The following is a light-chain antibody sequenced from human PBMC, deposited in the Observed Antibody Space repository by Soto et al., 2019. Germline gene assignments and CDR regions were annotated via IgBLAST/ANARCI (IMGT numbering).Light chain of an antibody. CDR3: QQHVNPPYT. CDR1: QSVSSTY. Sequence: EIVLTQSPGTLSLSPGERATLSCRATQSVSSTYLAWYQQKPGQAPRLLIYGASNRATGIPDRFSGSGSGTDFTLTISRLEPEDFAVYYCQQHVNPPYTFGQGTKLDIK. V-gene: IGKV3-20*01. J-gene: IGKJ2*01. CDR2: GAS.